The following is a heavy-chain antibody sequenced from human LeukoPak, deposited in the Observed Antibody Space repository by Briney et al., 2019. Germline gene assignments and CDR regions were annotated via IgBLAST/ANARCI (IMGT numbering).Heavy chain of an antibody. CDR2: IYYSGST. D-gene: IGHD6-19*01. CDR3: AGESLPTAGYFCY. CDR1: SPSLIRHY. V-gene: IGHV4-59*11. J-gene: IGHJ4*02. Sequence: SETLSVTSAVSSPSLIRHYSRRLRQPPGKGLEWIGYIYYSGSTNYNPSLKSRVTISVETSKNQFSLNLSSVTAADTAVYYCAGESLPTAGYFCYCCQGTLVTVSS.